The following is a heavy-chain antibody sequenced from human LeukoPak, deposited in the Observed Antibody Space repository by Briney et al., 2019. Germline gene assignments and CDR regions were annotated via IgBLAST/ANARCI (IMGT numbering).Heavy chain of an antibody. CDR1: GFTFSSYN. J-gene: IGHJ3*02. CDR3: ARDPTYYYDDSGYSQRGFDI. Sequence: GGSLRLSCAASGFTFSSYNMNWVRQAPGKGLEWVSFISSSSSYIYYADSVKGRFTISTVNAKNSLYLQMNSLRAEDTAMYYCARDPTYYYDDSGYSQRGFDIWGQGTTVTVSS. D-gene: IGHD3-22*01. CDR2: ISSSSSYI. V-gene: IGHV3-21*01.